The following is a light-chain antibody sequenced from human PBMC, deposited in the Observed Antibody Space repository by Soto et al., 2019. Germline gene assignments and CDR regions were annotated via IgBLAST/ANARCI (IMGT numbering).Light chain of an antibody. Sequence: QSVLTRPASVSGSPGQSIAISCTGTRSDVGAYNYVSWYQQHPGKAPKLMISEVTNRPSGVSDRFSGSKSGNTASLTISGLQAEHEADYYCSSFTSRVTFVFGTGTKVTVL. V-gene: IGLV2-14*01. CDR2: EVT. CDR1: RSDVGAYNY. CDR3: SSFTSRVTFV. J-gene: IGLJ1*01.